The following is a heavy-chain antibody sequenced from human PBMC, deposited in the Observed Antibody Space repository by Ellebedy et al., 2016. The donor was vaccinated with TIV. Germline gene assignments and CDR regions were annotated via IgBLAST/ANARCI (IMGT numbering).Heavy chain of an antibody. Sequence: GESLKISXAASGFTFSNFAMHWVRQAPGKGLEWMSFISYDGDKKYYADSVKGRFTISRDNSKNTLYLHMNSLRSEDTAVYFCARGIGSGYDPDQADYWGQGTLVTVSS. CDR2: ISYDGDKK. V-gene: IGHV3-30-3*01. CDR1: GFTFSNFA. D-gene: IGHD5-12*01. J-gene: IGHJ4*02. CDR3: ARGIGSGYDPDQADY.